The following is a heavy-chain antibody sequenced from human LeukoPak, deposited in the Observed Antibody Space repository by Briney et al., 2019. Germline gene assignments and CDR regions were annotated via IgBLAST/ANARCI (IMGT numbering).Heavy chain of an antibody. J-gene: IGHJ3*02. CDR1: GFTFSSYS. V-gene: IGHV3-21*01. D-gene: IGHD5-18*01. Sequence: PGGSLRLSCAASGFTFSSYSVNWVRQAPGKGLEWVSSISSSSRYIYYADSVKGRFTISRDNAKNSLYQQMNSLRAEDTAAYYWARGGGYSYDTDAFDIWGQGTMVTVSS. CDR2: ISSSSRYI. CDR3: ARGGGYSYDTDAFDI.